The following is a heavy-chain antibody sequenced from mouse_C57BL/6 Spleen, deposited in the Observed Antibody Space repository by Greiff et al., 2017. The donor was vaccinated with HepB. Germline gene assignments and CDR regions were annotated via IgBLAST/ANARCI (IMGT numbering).Heavy chain of an antibody. V-gene: IGHV1-69*01. CDR1: GYTFTSYW. CDR2: IDPSDSYT. CDR3: ASGNWGHWFAY. D-gene: IGHD4-1*01. J-gene: IGHJ3*01. Sequence: QVQLQQPGAELVMPGASVKLSCKASGYTFTSYWMHWVKQRPGQGLEWIGEIDPSDSYTNYNQKFKGKSTLTVDKSSSTAYMQLSSLTSEDSAVYDCASGNWGHWFAYWGQGTLVTVSA.